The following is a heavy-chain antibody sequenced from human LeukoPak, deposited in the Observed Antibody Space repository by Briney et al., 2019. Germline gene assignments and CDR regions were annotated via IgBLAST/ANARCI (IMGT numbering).Heavy chain of an antibody. CDR1: GGSISSSSYY. D-gene: IGHD3-22*01. CDR2: IYYSGST. Sequence: SETLSLTCTVSGGSISSSSYYWGWIRQPPGKGLEWIGSIYYSGSTYYNPSLKSRVTISVDTSKNQFSLKLSSVTAADTAVYYCARHNPTVNYYDSSGHDYWGQGTLVTVSS. V-gene: IGHV4-39*01. J-gene: IGHJ4*02. CDR3: ARHNPTVNYYDSSGHDY.